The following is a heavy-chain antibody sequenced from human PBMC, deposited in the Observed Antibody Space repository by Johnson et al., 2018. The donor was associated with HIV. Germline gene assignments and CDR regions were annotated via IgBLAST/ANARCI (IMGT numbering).Heavy chain of an antibody. CDR2: IRYDGSNK. CDR3: ARSFSGPDAFDI. J-gene: IGHJ3*02. Sequence: QVQLVESGGGVVQPGRSLRLSCAASGFTFSNYAIHWVRQPPGKGLEWVAFIRYDGSNKYYADSVKGRFTISRDNSKNTLYLQMNSLRAEDTAVYYCARSFSGPDAFDIWGQGTMVTVSS. V-gene: IGHV3-30-3*01. D-gene: IGHD5-12*01. CDR1: GFTFSNYA.